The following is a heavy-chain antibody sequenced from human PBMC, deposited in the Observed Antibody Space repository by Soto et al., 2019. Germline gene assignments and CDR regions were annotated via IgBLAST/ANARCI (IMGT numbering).Heavy chain of an antibody. V-gene: IGHV3-33*01. D-gene: IGHD2-8*01. CDR1: GFTFSSYG. J-gene: IGHJ4*02. Sequence: LSLTCAASGFTFSSYGMHWVRQAPGKGLEWVAVIWYDGSNKYYADSVKGRFTISRDNSKNTLYLQMNSLRAEDTAVYYCARGASIVLMVYTSLDYWGQGTLVTVSS. CDR2: IWYDGSNK. CDR3: ARGASIVLMVYTSLDY.